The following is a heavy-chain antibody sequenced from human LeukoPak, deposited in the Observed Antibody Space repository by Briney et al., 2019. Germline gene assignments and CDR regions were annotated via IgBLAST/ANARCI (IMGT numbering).Heavy chain of an antibody. CDR2: IYYSGST. J-gene: IGHJ4*02. D-gene: IGHD2-2*02. CDR3: ASLGVPATAILFPLFDY. CDR1: GGSFSSYY. Sequence: SETLSLTCAVYGGSFSSYYWGWIRQPPGKGLEWIGSIYYSGSTYYNPSLKSRVTISVDTSKNQFSLKLSSVTAADTAVYYCASLGVPATAILFPLFDYWGQGTLVTVSS. V-gene: IGHV4-39*07.